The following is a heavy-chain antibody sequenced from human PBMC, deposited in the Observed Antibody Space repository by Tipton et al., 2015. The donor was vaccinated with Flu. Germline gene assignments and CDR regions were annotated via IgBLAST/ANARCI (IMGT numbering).Heavy chain of an antibody. J-gene: IGHJ4*02. Sequence: AASAFTFSNYAMHWVRRAPGRGLEWVAVISYDGSSRYYADSVRGRFTISRDNSKNTLYLQMNSLRTEDTAVYYCARLHRVGDRSTYYFDYWGQGTLVTVSS. CDR2: ISYDGSSR. V-gene: IGHV3-30-3*01. CDR3: ARLHRVGDRSTYYFDY. D-gene: IGHD3-16*01. CDR1: AFTFSNYA.